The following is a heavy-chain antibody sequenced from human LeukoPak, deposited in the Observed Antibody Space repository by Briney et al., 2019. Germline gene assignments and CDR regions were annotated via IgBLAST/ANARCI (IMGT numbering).Heavy chain of an antibody. CDR1: GFTFNNYG. Sequence: GGSLRLSCAASGFTFNNYGMNWVRQTPGKGLEWISYISSSSSAIYYADSVKGRFTISRDNDKNSLYLQMNSLRAEDTAVYYCATDRYSSSWFDGFDIWGQGTMVTVSA. V-gene: IGHV3-48*04. CDR2: ISSSSSAI. CDR3: ATDRYSSSWFDGFDI. J-gene: IGHJ3*02. D-gene: IGHD6-13*01.